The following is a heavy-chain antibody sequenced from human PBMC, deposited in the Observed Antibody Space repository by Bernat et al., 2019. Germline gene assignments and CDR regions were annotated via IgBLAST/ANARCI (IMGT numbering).Heavy chain of an antibody. CDR2: IYWDDDK. V-gene: IGHV2-5*02. J-gene: IGHJ4*02. D-gene: IGHD2-15*01. Sequence: QITLKESGPTLVKPTQTLTLTCTFSGFSLSTSGVGVGWIRQPPGKALEWLALIYWDDDKRYSPSLKSRLTITKDTSKNQVVLTMTNMDPVDTATYYCAHTRSGGPRGLFDYWGQGTLVTVSS. CDR1: GFSLSTSGVG. CDR3: AHTRSGGPRGLFDY.